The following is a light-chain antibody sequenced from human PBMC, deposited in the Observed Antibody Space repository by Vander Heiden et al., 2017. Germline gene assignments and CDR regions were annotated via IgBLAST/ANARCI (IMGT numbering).Light chain of an antibody. CDR2: RNN. CDR1: SSDIGSNY. V-gene: IGLV1-47*01. CDR3: AAWDDSLSGV. Sequence: QSFLTQPPSASGTPGQRVTITCSGSSSDIGSNYVYWYQQLPGTAPKLLIYRNNQRPSGVPDRFSGSKSGTSASLAISGLRSEDEADYYCAAWDDSLSGVFGGGTKLTVL. J-gene: IGLJ3*02.